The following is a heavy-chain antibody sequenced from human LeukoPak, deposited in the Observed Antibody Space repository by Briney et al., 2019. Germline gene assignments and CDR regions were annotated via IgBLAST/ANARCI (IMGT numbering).Heavy chain of an antibody. V-gene: IGHV1-18*01. CDR1: GYTFTTSA. Sequence: APLKVSCKASGYTFTTSAITWVRQAPGQGLEWMGWISTYSGNTNYARNLQGRVTMTTDTSTTTAYMELRSRRSDHTAVYYCARGGVPHWLDSWGQGTVVSVPS. CDR3: ARGGVPHWLDS. J-gene: IGHJ5*01. D-gene: IGHD3-10*01. CDR2: ISTYSGNT.